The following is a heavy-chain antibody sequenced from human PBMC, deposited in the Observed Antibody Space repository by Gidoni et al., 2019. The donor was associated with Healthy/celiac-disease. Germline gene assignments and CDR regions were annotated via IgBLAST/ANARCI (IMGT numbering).Heavy chain of an antibody. Sequence: EVQLLESGGGLVQPGGSLSLSCAASGFPLSRYAMSWVRQAPGKGLEWVSAISGSGGSTYYADSVKGRFTISRDNSKNTLYLQMNSLRAEDTAVYYCANTQRAIAARPGVDYWGQGTLVTVSS. V-gene: IGHV3-23*01. D-gene: IGHD6-6*01. CDR1: GFPLSRYA. CDR2: ISGSGGST. J-gene: IGHJ4*02. CDR3: ANTQRAIAARPGVDY.